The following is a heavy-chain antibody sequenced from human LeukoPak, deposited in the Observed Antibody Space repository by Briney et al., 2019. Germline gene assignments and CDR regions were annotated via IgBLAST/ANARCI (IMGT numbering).Heavy chain of an antibody. CDR1: GGTFSSYA. Sequence: SVKVSCKASGGTFSSYAISWVRQAPGQGLEWMGGIIPIFGTANYAQKFQGRVTITADESTSTAYMELSSLRSEDMAVYYCARQDFGAVIGNWFDPWGQGTLVTVSS. CDR2: IIPIFGTA. CDR3: ARQDFGAVIGNWFDP. V-gene: IGHV1-69*13. J-gene: IGHJ5*02. D-gene: IGHD3-3*01.